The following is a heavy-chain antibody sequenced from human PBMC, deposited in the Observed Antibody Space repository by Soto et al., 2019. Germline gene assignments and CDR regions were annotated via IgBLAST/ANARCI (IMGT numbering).Heavy chain of an antibody. Sequence: VQLVESGGGLVQPGGSLRLSCAASGFTFSSYAMHWVRQAPGKGLEWVAVISYDGSNKYYADSVKGRFTISRDNSKNTLYLQMNSLRAEDTAVYYCAGAAAGTPWGQGTLVTVSS. CDR2: ISYDGSNK. CDR3: AGAAAGTP. CDR1: GFTFSSYA. J-gene: IGHJ5*02. V-gene: IGHV3-30-3*01. D-gene: IGHD6-13*01.